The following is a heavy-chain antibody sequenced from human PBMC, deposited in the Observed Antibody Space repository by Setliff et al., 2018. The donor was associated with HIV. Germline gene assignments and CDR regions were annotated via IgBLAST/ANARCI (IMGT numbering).Heavy chain of an antibody. J-gene: IGHJ3*02. V-gene: IGHV4-59*08. CDR2: VSYSGST. CDR1: GGSISTYY. CDR3: ARHGHFYDSSSSDAFDI. Sequence: ASETLSLTCNVSGGSISTYYWSWIRQPPRKGLEWLGYVSYSGSTNFNPSLESRLAMSVDMSKNHFSLKLRSVTAADTAVYYCARHGHFYDSSSSDAFDIWGHGTMVTVSS. D-gene: IGHD3-22*01.